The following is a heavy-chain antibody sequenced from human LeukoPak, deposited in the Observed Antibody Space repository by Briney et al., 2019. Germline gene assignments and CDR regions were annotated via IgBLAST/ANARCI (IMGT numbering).Heavy chain of an antibody. V-gene: IGHV4-4*07. CDR2: IYTSGST. CDR3: AGLIAAREDYYYYYYMDV. J-gene: IGHJ6*03. D-gene: IGHD6-13*01. CDR1: GGSISSYY. Sequence: SETLSLTCTVSGGSISSYYWSWIRQPAGKGLEWIGRIYTSGSTNYNPSLKSRVTISVDTSKNQFSLKLSSVTAADTAVYYCAGLIAAREDYYYYYYMDVWGKGTTVTVSS.